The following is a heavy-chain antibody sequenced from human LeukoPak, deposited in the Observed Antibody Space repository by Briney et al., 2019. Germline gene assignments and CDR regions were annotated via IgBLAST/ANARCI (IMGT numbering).Heavy chain of an antibody. CDR2: INPNSGDT. CDR3: ASLRDGYNFDYYYMDV. V-gene: IGHV1-2*06. J-gene: IGHJ6*03. CDR1: GYTFTGYY. Sequence: ASVKVSCKASGYTFTGYYMHWVRQAPGQGLEWMGRINPNSGDTNYAQKFQGRVTMTRDTSISTAYMELSRLRSDDTAVYYCASLRDGYNFDYYYMDVWGKGTTVTVSS. D-gene: IGHD5-24*01.